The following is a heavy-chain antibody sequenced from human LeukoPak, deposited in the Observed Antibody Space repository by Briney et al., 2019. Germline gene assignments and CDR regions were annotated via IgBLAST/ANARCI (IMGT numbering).Heavy chain of an antibody. Sequence: SETLSLTCTVSGGSISSGDYYWSWIRQPPGKGLEWIGYIYYSGSTYYNPSLKSRVTISVDTSKSQFSLKLSSVTAADTAVYYCARTASGYDSRDAFDIWGQGTMVTVSS. J-gene: IGHJ3*02. CDR1: GGSISSGDYY. D-gene: IGHD5-12*01. CDR3: ARTASGYDSRDAFDI. V-gene: IGHV4-30-4*01. CDR2: IYYSGST.